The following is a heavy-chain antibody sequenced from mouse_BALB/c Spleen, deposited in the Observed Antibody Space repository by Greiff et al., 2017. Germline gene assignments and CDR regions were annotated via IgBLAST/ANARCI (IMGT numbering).Heavy chain of an antibody. CDR3: ASSRVRRRYYYAMDY. Sequence: VQLKQSGAELVRPGALVKLSCKASGFNIKDYYMHWVKQRPEQGLEWIGWIDPENGNTIYDPKFQGKASITADTSSNTAYLQLSSLTSEDTAVYYCASSRVRRRYYYAMDYWGQGTSVTVSS. CDR2: IDPENGNT. CDR1: GFNIKDYY. J-gene: IGHJ4*01. D-gene: IGHD2-14*01. V-gene: IGHV14-1*02.